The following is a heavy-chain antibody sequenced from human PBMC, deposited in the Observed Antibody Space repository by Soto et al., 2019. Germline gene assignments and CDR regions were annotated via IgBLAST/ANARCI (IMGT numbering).Heavy chain of an antibody. V-gene: IGHV1-46*01. Sequence: GXSVKVSCTAAGYSFTSYYMHWVRRAPGQGLEWMGIINPSGGSTSYAQKFQGRVTMTRDTSTSTVYMELSSLRSEDTAVYYCERDRPSGGRNYYFEYWGQGTLVTVSS. CDR1: GYSFTSYY. J-gene: IGHJ4*02. D-gene: IGHD1-7*01. CDR3: ERDRPSGGRNYYFEY. CDR2: INPSGGST.